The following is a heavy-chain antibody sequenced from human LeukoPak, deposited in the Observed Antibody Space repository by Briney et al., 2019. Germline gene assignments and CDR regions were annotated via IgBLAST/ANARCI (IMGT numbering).Heavy chain of an antibody. CDR2: IYYSGST. V-gene: IGHV4-59*08. CDR1: GGSISGYY. D-gene: IGHD4-17*01. CDR3: ARSEDYGLFGY. Sequence: KPSATLSPTCAVSGGSISGYYWSWIRPPPGKGLAWIGYIYYSGSTNYNPSLKSRVTISVDTSKNQFSLQLSSVTAADTAVYYCARSEDYGLFGYWGQGTLVTVSS. J-gene: IGHJ4*02.